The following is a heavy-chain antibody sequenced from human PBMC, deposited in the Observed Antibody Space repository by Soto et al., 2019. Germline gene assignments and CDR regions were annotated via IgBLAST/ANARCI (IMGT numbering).Heavy chain of an antibody. Sequence: EVQLVESGGGLVQPGRSLRLSCAASGFTFDDYAMHWVRQAPGKGLEWVSGISWNSGSIGYADSVKGRFTISRDNAKNSLYLQMNSLRAEDTALYYCAKVGYYYGSGIPDWGQGTLVTVSS. CDR1: GFTFDDYA. J-gene: IGHJ4*02. V-gene: IGHV3-9*01. CDR3: AKVGYYYGSGIPD. CDR2: ISWNSGSI. D-gene: IGHD3-10*01.